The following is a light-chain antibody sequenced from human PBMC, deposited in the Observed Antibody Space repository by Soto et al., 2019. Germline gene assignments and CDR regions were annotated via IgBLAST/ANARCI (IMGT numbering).Light chain of an antibody. CDR3: QQYNNLPPT. V-gene: IGKV3-15*01. CDR1: QRISTN. Sequence: DIEMTQSPPILSVSPGEGATLSCRASQRISTNLAWYQHIPGQAPRLLIGSSSRRLTDVPARFSGSGSGTDFTLTISSLQSEDSSFYYCQQYNNLPPTFGQGTKVEVK. CDR2: SSS. J-gene: IGKJ1*01.